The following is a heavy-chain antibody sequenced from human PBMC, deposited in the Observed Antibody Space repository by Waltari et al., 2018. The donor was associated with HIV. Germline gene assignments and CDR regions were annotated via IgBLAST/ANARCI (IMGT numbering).Heavy chain of an antibody. V-gene: IGHV4-34*01. CDR2: INHSGST. D-gene: IGHD5-12*01. Sequence: QVQLQQWGAGLLKPSETLSLTCAVYGGSFSGYYWSWIRQPPGKGLEWIGEINHSGSTNYNPSLKSRVTISVDTSKNQFSLKLSSVTAADTAVYYCARIGEMATDSVFDYWGQGTLVTVSS. CDR3: ARIGEMATDSVFDY. CDR1: GGSFSGYY. J-gene: IGHJ4*02.